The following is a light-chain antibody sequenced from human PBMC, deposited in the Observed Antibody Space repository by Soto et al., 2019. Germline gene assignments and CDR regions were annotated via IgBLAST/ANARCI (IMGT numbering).Light chain of an antibody. V-gene: IGKV3-15*01. Sequence: EMVLTQSPATLSVSPGERATLSCRVSQSVTNNLAWYQQKPGQAPKLLIWHASTRATGLPSRFSGSGSETDFTLTISSLESEAFAVYYCQQYNTWPSVTFGGGTRVDLK. J-gene: IGKJ4*01. CDR1: QSVTNN. CDR3: QQYNTWPSVT. CDR2: HAS.